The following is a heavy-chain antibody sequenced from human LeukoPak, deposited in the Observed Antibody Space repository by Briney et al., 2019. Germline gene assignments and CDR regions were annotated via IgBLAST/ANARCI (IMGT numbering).Heavy chain of an antibody. J-gene: IGHJ4*02. V-gene: IGHV3-7*02. CDR2: IKQDESEK. D-gene: IGHD3-16*02. CDR3: ARGGADYVWGSYRFDY. CDR1: GFTFSTYW. Sequence: GGSLRLSCAASGFTFSTYWMSWVRQAPGKGLEWVANIKQDESEKNYVDSVEGRFTISRDNAYNSLYLQMNSLSADDKAVYYCARGGADYVWGSYRFDYWGQGTLVTVSS.